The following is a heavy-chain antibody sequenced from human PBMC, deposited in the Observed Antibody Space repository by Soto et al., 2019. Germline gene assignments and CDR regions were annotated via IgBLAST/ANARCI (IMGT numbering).Heavy chain of an antibody. J-gene: IGHJ4*02. CDR1: GGCISSYY. Sequence: TLSLTCTVSGGCISSYYWSWIRQPPGKGLEWIGYIYYSGSTNYNPSLKSRVTISVDTSKNQFSLKLSSVTAADTAVYYCARGPSSWTPHDYWGQGTLVTVSS. D-gene: IGHD6-13*01. V-gene: IGHV4-59*01. CDR2: IYYSGST. CDR3: ARGPSSWTPHDY.